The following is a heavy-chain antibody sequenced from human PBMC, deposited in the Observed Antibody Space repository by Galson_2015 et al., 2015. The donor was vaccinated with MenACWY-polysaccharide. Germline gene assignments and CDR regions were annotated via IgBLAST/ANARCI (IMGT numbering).Heavy chain of an antibody. Sequence: SLRLSCAASGFNIDNYYMNWVRQAPGKGLEWVSSISKHGNDMQYAVSVRGRFTISRDIAENSLFLQMNSLGVEDTAIYYCAKDFHNYGMDVWGHGTTVTVSS. D-gene: IGHD5-24*01. J-gene: IGHJ6*02. CDR3: AKDFHNYGMDV. CDR2: ISKHGNDM. V-gene: IGHV3-21*06. CDR1: GFNIDNYY.